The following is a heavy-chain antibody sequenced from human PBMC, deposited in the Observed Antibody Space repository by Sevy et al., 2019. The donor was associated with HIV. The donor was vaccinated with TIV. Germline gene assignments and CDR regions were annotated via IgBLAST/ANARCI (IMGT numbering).Heavy chain of an antibody. Sequence: ASVKVSCKASGDTFSTYGLSWVRQAPGQGLEWMGGIIPIFGTPNYAQKFQGRVTITPDESASTAYMELSSLRSEDTALYYWSREGGVATTGDHDAFDIWGHGTLVTVSS. J-gene: IGHJ3*02. CDR2: IIPIFGTP. D-gene: IGHD7-27*01. V-gene: IGHV1-69*13. CDR1: GDTFSTYG. CDR3: SREGGVATTGDHDAFDI.